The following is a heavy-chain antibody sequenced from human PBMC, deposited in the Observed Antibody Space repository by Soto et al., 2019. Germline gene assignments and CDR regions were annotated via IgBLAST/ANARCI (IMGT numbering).Heavy chain of an antibody. CDR3: ARGLGTNGLDV. D-gene: IGHD7-27*01. J-gene: IGHJ6*02. CDR1: GYSFTTYG. V-gene: IGHV1-18*04. CDR2: ISTYNGNT. Sequence: GXSVKVSCKASGYSFTTYGITWVRLAPGQGLKWLGGISTYNGNTDYAQNLQDRVTMTTETSTSTAYMEVTSLTSDDTAVYYCARGLGTNGLDVWGQGTKVTVYS.